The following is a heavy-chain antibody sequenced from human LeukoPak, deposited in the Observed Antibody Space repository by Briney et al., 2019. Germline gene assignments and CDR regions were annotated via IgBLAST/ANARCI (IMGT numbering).Heavy chain of an antibody. J-gene: IGHJ4*02. CDR1: GFTFSNYA. Sequence: PGGSLRLSCAASGFTFSNYAMTWVRQAPGKGLEWVSAISTSGGSTNYADSVKGRFTISRGNSKNTLYLQMNSLRAEDTAVYYCARVEKYYYDSYYFDYWGQGTLVTVSS. V-gene: IGHV3-23*01. D-gene: IGHD3-22*01. CDR3: ARVEKYYYDSYYFDY. CDR2: ISTSGGST.